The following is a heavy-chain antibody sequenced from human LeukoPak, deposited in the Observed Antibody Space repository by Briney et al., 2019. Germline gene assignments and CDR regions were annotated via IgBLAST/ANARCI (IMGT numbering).Heavy chain of an antibody. V-gene: IGHV1-8*03. CDR1: GYTFTGYY. CDR3: TRETSSRYFDY. J-gene: IGHJ4*02. Sequence: GASVKVSCKASGYTFTGYYMHWVRQAPGQGLEWMGWMNPNSGRTGYAQNFQGRITITRNTSISTAYLELSSLRSDDTAVYYCTRETSSRYFDYWGQGTLVTVSS. CDR2: MNPNSGRT.